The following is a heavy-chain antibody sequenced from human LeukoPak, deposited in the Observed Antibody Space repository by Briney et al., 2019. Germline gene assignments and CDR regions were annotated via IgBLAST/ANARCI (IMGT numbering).Heavy chain of an antibody. CDR2: INRSGST. Sequence: SETLSLTCAVYGGSLSYYYWSWIRQPPEKGLEWIGEINRSGSTNYNPSLKSRVSISVDTSKNQFSLKLSSVTAADTAVYYCARGGFYCGDYCYVDYWGQGTLVRVSS. J-gene: IGHJ4*02. CDR3: ARGGFYCGDYCYVDY. D-gene: IGHD2-21*02. V-gene: IGHV4-34*01. CDR1: GGSLSYYY.